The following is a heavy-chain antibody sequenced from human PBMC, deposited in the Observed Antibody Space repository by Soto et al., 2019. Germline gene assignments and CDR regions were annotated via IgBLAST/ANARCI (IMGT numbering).Heavy chain of an antibody. J-gene: IGHJ5*02. CDR3: ARGSMIFGVVALSNWFDP. CDR1: GASFSGYS. V-gene: IGHV4-34*01. D-gene: IGHD3-3*01. Sequence: SETLSLTGGVNGASFSGYSWNWIRQPPGKGLEWIGEINPSGGTKSSPSLKSRVSISVDSSKNQFSLKLTSVTSADTAEYYCARGSMIFGVVALSNWFDPWGQGTLVTVSS. CDR2: INPSGGT.